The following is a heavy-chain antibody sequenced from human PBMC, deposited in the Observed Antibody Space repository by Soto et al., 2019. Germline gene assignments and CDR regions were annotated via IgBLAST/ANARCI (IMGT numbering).Heavy chain of an antibody. D-gene: IGHD3-16*01. CDR2: IYYRGNT. J-gene: IGHJ4*02. Sequence: SETLSLTCSVSGGSISNNNYHWGWICQPPGKGLEWMGSIYYRGNTYYNPSLRSRITISVDTSRNQFSLALSSVTAADTAVYFCARLRGGCPADFWGQGTLVTVPS. CDR1: GGSISNNNYH. V-gene: IGHV4-39*01. CDR3: ARLRGGCPADF.